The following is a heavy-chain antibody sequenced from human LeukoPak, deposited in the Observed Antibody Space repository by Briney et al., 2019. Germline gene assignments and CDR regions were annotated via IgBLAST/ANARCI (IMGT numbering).Heavy chain of an antibody. CDR3: VASYGGYVLDY. J-gene: IGHJ4*02. D-gene: IGHD5-12*01. CDR2: VFNNGGT. CDR1: GGSIGSYH. Sequence: PSETLSLTCSVSGGSIGSYHWNWIRQPSGKGLEWIGIVFNNGGTKHNPSLKSRVAISVDTSKNQFALKLSSVTAADTAVYYCVASYGGYVLDYWDQGALVIVSS. V-gene: IGHV4-59*01.